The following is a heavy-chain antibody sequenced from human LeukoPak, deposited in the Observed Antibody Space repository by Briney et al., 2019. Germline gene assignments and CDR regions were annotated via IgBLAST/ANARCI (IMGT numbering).Heavy chain of an antibody. Sequence: PGGSLRLSCEASGFXFSGYAIGWVRQAPGKGLEWVSSINAFGARTYYADSVKGRFTISRDNSKNTLYLQMNSLRAEDTALYYCAKVALGYCSGSSCYYFDYGGQGTLVTVSS. J-gene: IGHJ4*02. CDR3: AKVALGYCSGSSCYYFDY. CDR1: GFXFSGYA. CDR2: INAFGART. D-gene: IGHD2-15*01. V-gene: IGHV3-23*01.